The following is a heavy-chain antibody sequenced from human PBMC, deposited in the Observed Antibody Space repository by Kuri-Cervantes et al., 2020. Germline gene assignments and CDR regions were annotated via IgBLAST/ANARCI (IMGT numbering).Heavy chain of an antibody. V-gene: IGHV3-74*01. D-gene: IGHD3-10*01. CDR2: INSDGSST. CDR1: GFTFSSFW. CDR3: AKEPPITMDTEYFQH. J-gene: IGHJ1*01. Sequence: GESLKISCAASGFTFSSFWMHWVRQAPGKGLVWVSRINSDGSSTSYADSVKGRFTISRDNAKNTLYLQMNSLRAEDTAVYYCAKEPPITMDTEYFQHWGQGTLVTVSS.